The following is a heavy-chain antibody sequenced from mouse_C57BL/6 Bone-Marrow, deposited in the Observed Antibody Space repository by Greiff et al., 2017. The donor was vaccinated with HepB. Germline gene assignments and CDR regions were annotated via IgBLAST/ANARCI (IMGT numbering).Heavy chain of an antibody. J-gene: IGHJ4*01. Sequence: EVKVVESGGGLVQPGESLKLSCESNEYEFPSHDMSWVRKTPEKRLELVAAINSDGGSTYYPDTMERRFIISRDNTKKTLYLQMSSLRSEDTALYYCARRDYDGRDYAMDYWGQGTSVTVSS. CDR3: ARRDYDGRDYAMDY. D-gene: IGHD2-4*01. CDR1: EYEFPSHD. V-gene: IGHV5-2*03. CDR2: INSDGGST.